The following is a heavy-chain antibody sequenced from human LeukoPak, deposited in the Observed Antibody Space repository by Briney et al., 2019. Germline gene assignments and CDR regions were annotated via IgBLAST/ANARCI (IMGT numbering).Heavy chain of an antibody. CDR2: INHSGST. Sequence: SATLSLTCAVYGGSFSGYYWSWIRQPPGKGLEWIGEINHSGSTNYNPSLKSRVTISVDTSKNQFSLKLSSVTAADTAVYYCARGGGASSSSWYYYYYGMDVWGQGTTVTVSS. D-gene: IGHD6-13*01. V-gene: IGHV4-34*01. J-gene: IGHJ6*02. CDR1: GGSFSGYY. CDR3: ARGGGASSSSWYYYYYGMDV.